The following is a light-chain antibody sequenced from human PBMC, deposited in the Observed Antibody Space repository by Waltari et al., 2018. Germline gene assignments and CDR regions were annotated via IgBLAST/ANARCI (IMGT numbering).Light chain of an antibody. CDR1: IGIAVGTYR. CDR3: MIWDSSAWV. CDR2: YRSDSDK. V-gene: IGLV5-45*03. J-gene: IGLJ3*02. Sequence: QAVLTQPSSLSASPGASASLTCPLRIGIAVGTYRIYWYQQKPGSPPHYLLRYRSDSDKQQGSGVPSRFSGSKDASANAGILLISGLQSDDEADYYCMIWDSSAWVFGGGTKLTVL.